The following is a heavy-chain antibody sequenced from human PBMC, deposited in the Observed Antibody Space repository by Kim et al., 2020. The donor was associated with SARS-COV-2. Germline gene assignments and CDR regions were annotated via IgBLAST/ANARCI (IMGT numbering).Heavy chain of an antibody. CDR1: GFTFSDYY. CDR3: ECGSSSLSYGMDV. CDR2: ISSSGSTI. V-gene: IGHV3-11*01. Sequence: GGSLRLSCAASGFTFSDYYMSWIRQAPGKGLEWVSYISSSGSTIYYADSVKGRFTISRDNAKNSLYLQMNSLRAEDTAVYYCECGSSSLSYGMDVWGQGTTVTVSS. D-gene: IGHD6-13*01. J-gene: IGHJ6*02.